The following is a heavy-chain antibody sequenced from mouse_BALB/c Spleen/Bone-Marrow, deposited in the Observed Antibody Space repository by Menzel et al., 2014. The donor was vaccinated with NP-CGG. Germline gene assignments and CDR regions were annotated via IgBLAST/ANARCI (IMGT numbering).Heavy chain of an antibody. D-gene: IGHD2-4*01. J-gene: IGHJ4*01. Sequence: VHVKQSGPELEKPGDSVKISCKASGYSFTGYNMNWVKQSNGKSLEWIGNIDPYYGGASYNQKFKGKATLTVDKSSSAAYMQLKSLTSEDSAVYYCARSGDYDIDYAMDYWGQGTSVTVSS. CDR3: ARSGDYDIDYAMDY. CDR1: GYSFTGYN. V-gene: IGHV1-39*01. CDR2: IDPYYGGA.